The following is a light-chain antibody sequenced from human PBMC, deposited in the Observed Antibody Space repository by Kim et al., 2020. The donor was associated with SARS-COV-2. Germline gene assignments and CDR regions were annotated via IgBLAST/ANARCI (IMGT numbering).Light chain of an antibody. V-gene: IGKV3-15*01. CDR1: QSVSSN. CDR2: GAS. CDR3: QQYNTRDT. J-gene: IGKJ2*01. Sequence: EIVMTQSPATLSVSPGERATLSCRASQSVSSNLAWYQQKPGQALRLLIYGASTRATGIPARFSGSGSGTEFTLTISSLQSEDFAVYYCQQYNTRDTFGQGTKLEI.